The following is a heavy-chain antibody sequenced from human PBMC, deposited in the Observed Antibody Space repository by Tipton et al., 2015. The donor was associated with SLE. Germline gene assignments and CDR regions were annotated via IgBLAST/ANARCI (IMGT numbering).Heavy chain of an antibody. CDR3: AREAKSAFDI. CDR2: IYSGGST. Sequence: APGKGLEWVSVIYSGGSTYYADSVKGRFTISRHNSKNTLYLQMNSLRAEDTAVYYCAREAKSAFDIWGQGTMVTVSS. J-gene: IGHJ3*02. V-gene: IGHV3-53*04.